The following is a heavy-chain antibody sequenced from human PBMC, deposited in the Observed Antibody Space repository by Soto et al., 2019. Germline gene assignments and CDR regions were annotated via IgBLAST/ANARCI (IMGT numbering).Heavy chain of an antibody. D-gene: IGHD1-7*01. CDR3: ARGKLSSAREHAFDI. CDR2: INWNGGST. CDR1: GFIFDDYG. J-gene: IGHJ3*02. V-gene: IGHV3-20*01. Sequence: EVELVESGGGVIRPGGSLRLSCAASGFIFDDYGMSWVRQAPGKGLEWVSAINWNGGSTGYGDSVKGRFTISRDNAKNSLYLQMNSLRAEDTALYHCARGKLSSAREHAFDIWGQGTMVTVSS.